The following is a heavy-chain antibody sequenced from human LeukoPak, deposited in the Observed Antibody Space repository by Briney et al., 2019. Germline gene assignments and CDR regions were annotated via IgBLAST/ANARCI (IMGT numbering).Heavy chain of an antibody. D-gene: IGHD3-22*01. V-gene: IGHV3-21*01. Sequence: GGSLRLSCAASGFTFSSYSMNWVRQAPGKGLEWVSSISSSSSYIYYADSVKGRFTISRDNSKNTLYLQMNSLRAEDTAVYYCARGPRSSGYSPGYWGQGTLVTVSS. CDR2: ISSSSSYI. CDR1: GFTFSSYS. CDR3: ARGPRSSGYSPGY. J-gene: IGHJ4*02.